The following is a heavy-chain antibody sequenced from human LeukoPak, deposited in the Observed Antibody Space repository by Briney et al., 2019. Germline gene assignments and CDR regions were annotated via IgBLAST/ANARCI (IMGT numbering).Heavy chain of an antibody. CDR2: IIPIFGTA. J-gene: IGHJ3*02. V-gene: IGHV1-69*13. CDR1: GATFSSYA. CDR3: ARDIEFGAFDI. D-gene: IGHD1-26*01. Sequence: SVKVSCKASGATFSSYAISWVRQAPGQGLEWMGGIIPIFGTANYAQKFQGRVTITADESTSTAYMELRSLRSDDTAVYYCARDIEFGAFDIWGQGTMVTVSS.